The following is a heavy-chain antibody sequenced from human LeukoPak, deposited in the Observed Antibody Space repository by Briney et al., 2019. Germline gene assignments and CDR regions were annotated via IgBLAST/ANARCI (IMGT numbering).Heavy chain of an antibody. D-gene: IGHD3-22*01. CDR2: INPNSGGT. CDR1: GYTFTGYY. CDR3: ARGARDYYDSSGYYTY. Sequence: ASVKVSCKASGYTFTGYYMHWVRQAPGQGLEWMGRINPNSGGTNYAQKFQGRVTMTRDTSISTAYMELSRLRSDDTAVYYCARGARDYYDSSGYYTYWGQGTVVTVSS. V-gene: IGHV1-2*06. J-gene: IGHJ4*02.